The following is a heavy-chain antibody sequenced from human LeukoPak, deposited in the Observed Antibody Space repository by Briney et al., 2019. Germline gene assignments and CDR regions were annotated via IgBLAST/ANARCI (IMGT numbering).Heavy chain of an antibody. CDR1: GGTFSSYA. CDR3: ARERANWFDP. CDR2: IIPIFGTA. V-gene: IGHV1-69*13. Sequence: ASVKVSCKASGGTFSSYAISWVRQAPGQGLEWMGGIIPIFGTANYAQKFQGRVTITADESTSTAYMELSSLRSEDTAVYYCARERANWFDPWGQGTLVTVSS. J-gene: IGHJ5*02.